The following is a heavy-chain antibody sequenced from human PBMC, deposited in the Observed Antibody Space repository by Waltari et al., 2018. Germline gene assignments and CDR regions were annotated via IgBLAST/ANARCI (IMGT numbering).Heavy chain of an antibody. V-gene: IGHV4-4*02. J-gene: IGHJ4*02. CDR2: VYHSGST. CDR3: ARTPIAEAVTGNY. D-gene: IGHD6-13*01. Sequence: QVQLQESGPGLVKPSGTLSLPCAVSGGSISSSNWWSWVRQPPGKGLEWIREVYHSGSTNYNPALKSRVTKPVDKSKNQFSVKLSSVTAADTAVYYWARTPIAEAVTGNYWGQGTLVTVSS. CDR1: GGSISSSNW.